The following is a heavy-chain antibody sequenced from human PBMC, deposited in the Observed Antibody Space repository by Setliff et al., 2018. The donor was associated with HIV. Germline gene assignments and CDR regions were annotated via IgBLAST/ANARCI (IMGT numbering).Heavy chain of an antibody. J-gene: IGHJ2*01. Sequence: PGGSLRLSCAASGFTFDDYAMHWVRQAPGKGLEWVSSISSSSSYIYYADSVKGRFTISGDNAKNSLYLQMNSLRAEDTAVYYCARDIATTWGIVVVVAAPDFDLWGRGTLVTVSS. CDR3: ARDIATTWGIVVVVAAPDFDL. V-gene: IGHV3-21*01. CDR2: ISSSSSYI. CDR1: GFTFDDYA. D-gene: IGHD2-15*01.